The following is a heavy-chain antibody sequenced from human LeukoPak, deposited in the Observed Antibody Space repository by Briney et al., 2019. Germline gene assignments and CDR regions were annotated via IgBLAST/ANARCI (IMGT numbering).Heavy chain of an antibody. CDR2: IYYSGST. Sequence: PSQTLSLTCTVSGGSISSGGYYWSWIRQHPGKGLEWIGYIYYSGSTYYNPSLKSRVTISVDTSKNQFSLKLSSVTAADTAVYYCARGGKIVVVPAAPFDYWGQGTLVTVSS. CDR1: GGSISSGGYY. D-gene: IGHD2-2*01. V-gene: IGHV4-31*03. J-gene: IGHJ4*02. CDR3: ARGGKIVVVPAAPFDY.